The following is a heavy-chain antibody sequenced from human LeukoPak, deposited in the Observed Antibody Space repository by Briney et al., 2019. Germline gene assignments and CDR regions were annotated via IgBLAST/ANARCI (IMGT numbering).Heavy chain of an antibody. D-gene: IGHD2-8*02. V-gene: IGHV4-34*01. J-gene: IGHJ1*01. CDR1: GGSFSGYY. Sequence: PSETLSLTCAVYGGSFSGYYWSWIRQPPGKGLEWIGETNHSGSTNYNPSLKSRVTISVDTSKNQFSLKLSSVTAADTAVYYCARGPRAVVYAIGYFQYWGQGTLVTVSS. CDR3: ARGPRAVVYAIGYFQY. CDR2: TNHSGST.